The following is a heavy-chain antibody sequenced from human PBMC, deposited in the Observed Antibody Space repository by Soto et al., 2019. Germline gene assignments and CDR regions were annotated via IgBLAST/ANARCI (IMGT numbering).Heavy chain of an antibody. V-gene: IGHV3-33*01. CDR2: IHHDGSNT. J-gene: IGHJ4*02. CDR1: GFTFSTYG. Sequence: QVQLVESGGGVVQPGTSLRLSCAASGFTFSTYGMHWVRQAPGKGLEWVASIHHDGSNTYYAETAKGRFPVSKDNSKNTLFLQMDSVIVGDTAVYFCARWIRSLNYDYWGQGTLLIVSS. D-gene: IGHD2-2*03. CDR3: ARWIRSLNYDY.